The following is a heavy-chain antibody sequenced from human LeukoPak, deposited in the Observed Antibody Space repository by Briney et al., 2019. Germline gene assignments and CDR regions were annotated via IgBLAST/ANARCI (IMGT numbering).Heavy chain of an antibody. J-gene: IGHJ4*02. Sequence: GGSLRLSCAASGFTVSSNYMSWVRQAPGKGLEWVSVIYSGGSTYYADSVKGRFTISRDNSKNTLYLQMNSLRAEDTAVYYCARREDYGDYQTDYWGQGTLVTVSS. D-gene: IGHD4-17*01. CDR3: ARREDYGDYQTDY. CDR1: GFTVSSNY. V-gene: IGHV3-53*01. CDR2: IYSGGST.